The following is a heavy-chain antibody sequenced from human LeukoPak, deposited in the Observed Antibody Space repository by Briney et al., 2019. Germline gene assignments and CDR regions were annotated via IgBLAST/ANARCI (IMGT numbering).Heavy chain of an antibody. Sequence: GGSLRLSCAASGFTFSSNWMHWVRQVPGKGLVWVSLINPSGSFTTYADSVKGRSTISRDNAKNRLYMQMNSLRVEDTAVYYCARGDCSGGSCYLSLTTIDYWGQGTLVTVSS. V-gene: IGHV3-74*01. CDR1: GFTFSSNW. J-gene: IGHJ4*02. CDR2: INPSGSFT. CDR3: ARGDCSGGSCYLSLTTIDY. D-gene: IGHD2-15*01.